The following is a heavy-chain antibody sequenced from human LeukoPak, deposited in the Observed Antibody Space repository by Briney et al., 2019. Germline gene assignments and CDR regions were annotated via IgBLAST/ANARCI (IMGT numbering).Heavy chain of an antibody. V-gene: IGHV3-21*01. CDR3: ARMVRGVSGDNWFDP. D-gene: IGHD3-10*01. CDR1: GFTFSSDS. Sequence: PGGSLRLSCAASGFTFSSDSMNWVRQAPGKRLEWVSSISSSSSYIYYADSVKGRFTISRDNAKNSLYLQMNSLRAEDTAVYYCARMVRGVSGDNWFDPWGQGTLVTVSS. CDR2: ISSSSSYI. J-gene: IGHJ5*02.